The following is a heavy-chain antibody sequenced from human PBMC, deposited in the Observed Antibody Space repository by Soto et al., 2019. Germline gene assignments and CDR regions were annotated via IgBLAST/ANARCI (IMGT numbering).Heavy chain of an antibody. CDR3: ASSYGTSWYGDW. Sequence: QVQMVHSGAEVKKPGSSVIVSCRASGGTFNNYAVTWVLQAPGQGLEWMGGTIPVSGTANYAQKFQGRVRITADESTNTVYMELSSLRSEYTAMYYCASSYGTSWYGDWWGQGTLVTVSS. CDR1: GGTFNNYA. D-gene: IGHD6-13*01. J-gene: IGHJ4*02. CDR2: TIPVSGTA. V-gene: IGHV1-69*01.